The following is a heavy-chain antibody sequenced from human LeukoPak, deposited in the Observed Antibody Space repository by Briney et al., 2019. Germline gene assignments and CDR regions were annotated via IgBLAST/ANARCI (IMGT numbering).Heavy chain of an antibody. CDR2: IIPIFGTA. CDR1: GGTFSSYA. V-gene: IGHV1-69*06. D-gene: IGHD2-2*01. J-gene: IGHJ5*02. Sequence: ASVKVSRTASGGTFSSYAISWVRQAPGQGLEWMGGIIPIFGTANYAQKFQGRVTITADKSTSTAYMELSSLRSEDTAVYYCAREYQLLGTVYNYFDPWGQGTLVTVSS. CDR3: AREYQLLGTVYNYFDP.